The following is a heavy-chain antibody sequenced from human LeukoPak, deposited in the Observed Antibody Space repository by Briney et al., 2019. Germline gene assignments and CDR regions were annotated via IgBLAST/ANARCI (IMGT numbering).Heavy chain of an antibody. V-gene: IGHV4-39*07. CDR2: IYYSGST. J-gene: IGHJ4*02. D-gene: IGHD1-26*01. CDR3: ARRRGATGGRDFDY. CDR1: GGSISSSSYY. Sequence: SETLSLTCTVSGGSISSSSYYWGWIRQPPGKGLEWIGSIYYSGSTYYNPSLKSRVTISVDTSKSQFSLKLSAVTAEDTAVYYCARRRGATGGRDFDYWGQGTLVTVSS.